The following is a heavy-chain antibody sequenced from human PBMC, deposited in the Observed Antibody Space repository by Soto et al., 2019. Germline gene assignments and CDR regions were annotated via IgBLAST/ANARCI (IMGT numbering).Heavy chain of an antibody. J-gene: IGHJ4*02. CDR1: RFTFSRYG. CDR3: VRESGDYFHFDY. V-gene: IGHV3-33*01. Sequence: QVQLVESGGGVVQPGRSLRLSCAASRFTFSRYGRQWVRQAPGKGLEWVAAIWYDGSNKYYAESVKGRFTISRENSKNTLYLQMNSLRAADTAMYYCVRESGDYFHFDYWGQGTLVTVSS. D-gene: IGHD4-17*01. CDR2: IWYDGSNK.